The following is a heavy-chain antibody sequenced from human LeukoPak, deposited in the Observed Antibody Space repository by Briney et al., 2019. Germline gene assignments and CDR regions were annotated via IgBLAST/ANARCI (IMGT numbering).Heavy chain of an antibody. Sequence: PSQTLSLTCAVSGGSISSSKWWTWVRQPPGKGLEWIGEISHSGSTYYNPSLKSRVTISVDTSKNQFSLKLSSVTAADTAVYYCARLCYSTTSCYRDGFDVWGQGTMVTVSS. D-gene: IGHD2-2*02. V-gene: IGHV4-4*02. CDR2: ISHSGST. J-gene: IGHJ3*01. CDR3: ARLCYSTTSCYRDGFDV. CDR1: GGSISSSKW.